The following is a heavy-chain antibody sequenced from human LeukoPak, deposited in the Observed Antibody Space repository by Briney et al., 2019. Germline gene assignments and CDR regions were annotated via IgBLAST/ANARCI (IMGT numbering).Heavy chain of an antibody. J-gene: IGHJ4*02. CDR2: ITSSNNYI. CDR1: GFTFSSYS. Sequence: WGVLRLSCAASGFTFSSYSMNWVRQAPGKGLEWVSSITSSNNYIYYGDSVKGRFTISRDNAKNLLYLQMDSLRVEDTAIYYCARDPRTVRIWGQGTLVTVSS. CDR3: ARDPRTVRI. V-gene: IGHV3-21*01. D-gene: IGHD1-1*01.